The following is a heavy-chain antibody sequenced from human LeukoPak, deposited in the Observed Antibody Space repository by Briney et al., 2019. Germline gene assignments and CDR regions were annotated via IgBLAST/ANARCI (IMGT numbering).Heavy chain of an antibody. J-gene: IGHJ4*02. CDR3: TKATQWLPFDY. CDR1: GGSISSHF. CDR2: IYNRGTT. Sequence: SETLSLTCTVSGGSISSHFWSWMRQPPGRGLEGIGNIYNRGTTNYNPSLNSRVTMSVDTSKNQLSLQLTSVTAADTALYYCTKATQWLPFDYWGRGTLVTVSS. D-gene: IGHD6-19*01. V-gene: IGHV4-59*11.